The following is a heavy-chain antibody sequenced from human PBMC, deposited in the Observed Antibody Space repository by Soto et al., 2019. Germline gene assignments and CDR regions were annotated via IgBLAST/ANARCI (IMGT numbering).Heavy chain of an antibody. Sequence: GASVKVSCKASGYTFTTYGISGVRQAPGQGLEWMGWIRAYNGNTNYALKFQGRVTMTTDTSTSTAYMELRSLRSDDTAVYYCARSGDPVDYFYYYGMDVWGQGTTVTVS. CDR1: GYTFTTYG. D-gene: IGHD4-17*01. CDR3: ARSGDPVDYFYYYGMDV. CDR2: IRAYNGNT. J-gene: IGHJ6*02. V-gene: IGHV1-18*01.